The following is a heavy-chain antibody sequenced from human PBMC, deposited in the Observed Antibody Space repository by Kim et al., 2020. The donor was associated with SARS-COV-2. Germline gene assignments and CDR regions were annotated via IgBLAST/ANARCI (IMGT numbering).Heavy chain of an antibody. J-gene: IGHJ6*02. CDR3: AKDGGPLEVLWFGELLQYGMDV. CDR2: ISGSGGST. Sequence: GGSLRLSCAASGFTFSSYAMSWVRQAPGKGLEWVSAISGSGGSTYYADSVKGRFTISRDNSKNTLYLQMNSLRAEDTAVYYCAKDGGPLEVLWFGELLQYGMDVWGQGTTVTVSS. CDR1: GFTFSSYA. V-gene: IGHV3-23*01. D-gene: IGHD3-10*01.